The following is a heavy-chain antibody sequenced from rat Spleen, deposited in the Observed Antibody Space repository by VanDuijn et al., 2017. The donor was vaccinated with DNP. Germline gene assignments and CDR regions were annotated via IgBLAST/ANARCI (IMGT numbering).Heavy chain of an antibody. V-gene: IGHV5-25*01. CDR2: INTDGGST. J-gene: IGHJ4*01. D-gene: IGHD1-12*02. Sequence: EVQLVESGGGLVQPGRSMKLSCAASGFTFGDYNMAWVRQAPKKGLEWVASINTDGGSTYYPDSVKGRFTISRKNAKSTLYLQMDSLRSEDTATYYCATQGLPMDHYAMDAWGQGTSVTVSS. CDR1: GFTFGDYN. CDR3: ATQGLPMDHYAMDA.